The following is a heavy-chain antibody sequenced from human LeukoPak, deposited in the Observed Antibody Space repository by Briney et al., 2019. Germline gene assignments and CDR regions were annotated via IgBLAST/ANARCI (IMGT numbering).Heavy chain of an antibody. CDR2: ISGSGGST. D-gene: IGHD3-16*02. CDR1: GFTFSSYA. J-gene: IGHJ4*02. CDR3: AKDKNDYVWGSYRSIDY. V-gene: IGHV3-23*01. Sequence: GGSLRLSCAASGFTFSSYAMSWVRQAPGKGLKWVSAISGSGGSTYYADSVKGRFTISRDNSKNTLYLQMNSLRAEDTAVYYCAKDKNDYVWGSYRSIDYWGQGTLVTVSS.